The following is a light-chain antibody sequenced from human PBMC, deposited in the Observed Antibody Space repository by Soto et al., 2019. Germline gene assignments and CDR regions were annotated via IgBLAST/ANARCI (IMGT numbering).Light chain of an antibody. CDR1: QSVSSSY. V-gene: IGKV3-15*01. CDR2: GAS. Sequence: EIVMTQSPATLSVSPGERATLSCRASQSVSSSYLAWYQQNPGQPPGLLIYGASTRATSIPARFSGSGSGTEFTLTISSLQSVDFAVYSCQQYNNWPWTFGQGNKVE. CDR3: QQYNNWPWT. J-gene: IGKJ1*01.